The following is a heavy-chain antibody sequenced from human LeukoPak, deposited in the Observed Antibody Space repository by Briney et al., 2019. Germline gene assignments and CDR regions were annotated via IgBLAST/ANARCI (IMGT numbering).Heavy chain of an antibody. V-gene: IGHV3-9*01. CDR2: ISWNSGSI. Sequence: GGSLRLSCAASGFTFDDYAMHWVRHAPGKGLEWVSGISWNSGSIGYADSVKGRFTISRDNAKNSLYLQMNSLRAEDTTLYYCAKDTYSSSWYRVPYYYYYGMDVWGQGTTVTVSS. D-gene: IGHD6-13*01. J-gene: IGHJ6*02. CDR3: AKDTYSSSWYRVPYYYYYGMDV. CDR1: GFTFDDYA.